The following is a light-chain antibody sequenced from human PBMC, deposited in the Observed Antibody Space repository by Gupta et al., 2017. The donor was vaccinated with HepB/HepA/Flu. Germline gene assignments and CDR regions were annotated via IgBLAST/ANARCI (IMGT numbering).Light chain of an antibody. V-gene: IGKV2-28*01. CDR1: QSLLHSNGYNY. CDR2: LGS. CDR3: RQALQTWDT. Sequence: DIVMTQSPLSLPVTPGEPASISCRSSQSLLHSNGYNYLDWYLQKPPQSPQLLIYLGSNRASGVPDRFSGSGSGTDFTLKISRVEAEDVGVYYCRQALQTWDTFGGGTKVEIK. J-gene: IGKJ4*01.